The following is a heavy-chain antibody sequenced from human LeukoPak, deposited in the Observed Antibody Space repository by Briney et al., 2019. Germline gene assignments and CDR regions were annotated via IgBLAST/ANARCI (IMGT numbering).Heavy chain of an antibody. Sequence: SETLSLTCTVSGGSISGHYWTWIRPPPGKGLELIGHIFSTGATHYSPSLRSRVTMSMDTSKNQFSLRLSSVTVADTAVYYCARFSTRFDSGCSDASCYVHFWGQGTQVTVSS. J-gene: IGHJ4*02. CDR3: ARFSTRFDSGCSDASCYVHF. CDR2: IFSTGAT. CDR1: GGSISGHY. D-gene: IGHD2-2*01. V-gene: IGHV4-59*11.